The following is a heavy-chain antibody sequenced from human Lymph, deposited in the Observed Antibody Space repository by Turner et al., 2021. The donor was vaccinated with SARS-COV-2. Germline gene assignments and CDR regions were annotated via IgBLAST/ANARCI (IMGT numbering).Heavy chain of an antibody. J-gene: IGHJ5*02. V-gene: IGHV1-69*04. D-gene: IGHD1-26*01. CDR1: GGPFSRYA. CDR3: ARGRLDSFGGGYYSWFDP. Sequence: QVQLVQSGAEVKKPGSSVKVSCKASGGPFSRYAINWVRQAPGQGLEWMERIIPILGIANYAQKFQGRVTITADKSTSTAYMELSSLRSEDTAVYYCARGRLDSFGGGYYSWFDPWGQGTLVTVSS. CDR2: IIPILGIA.